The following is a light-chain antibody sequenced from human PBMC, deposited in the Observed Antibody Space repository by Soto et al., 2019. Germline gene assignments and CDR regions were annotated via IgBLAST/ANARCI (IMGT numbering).Light chain of an antibody. CDR2: SNN. CDR3: PDWDHSLNGYV. J-gene: IGLJ1*01. CDR1: SSNIGSNT. V-gene: IGLV1-44*01. Sequence: SFLTHPGSSCVTPGRMGCISCSGSSSNIGSNTVNWYQQLPGTAPKLLIYSNNHRTSGVPDRFSGSKSGTSASLAISGLHSADEADYSCPDWDHSLNGYVFANGTKVTAL.